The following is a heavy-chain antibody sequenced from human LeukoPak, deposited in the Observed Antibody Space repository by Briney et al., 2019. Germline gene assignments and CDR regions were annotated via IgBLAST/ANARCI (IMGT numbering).Heavy chain of an antibody. D-gene: IGHD3-3*01. V-gene: IGHV3-7*03. J-gene: IGHJ3*02. Sequence: PGGSLRLSCAASGFSFSSYWMSWVRQAPGKGLEWVANIKQDGGEKYYVDSVKGRFSISSDSSKNTLYLQMNSLRAEDTAVYYCARVLEVFSDAFDIWGQGTVVIVSS. CDR1: GFSFSSYW. CDR2: IKQDGGEK. CDR3: ARVLEVFSDAFDI.